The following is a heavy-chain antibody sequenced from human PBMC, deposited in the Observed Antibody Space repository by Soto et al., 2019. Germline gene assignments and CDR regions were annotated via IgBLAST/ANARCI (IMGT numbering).Heavy chain of an antibody. CDR1: GFTFTSSA. CDR2: IVVGSGNT. V-gene: IGHV1-58*02. CDR3: AGSVPAAKYYYYRDLKDV. D-gene: IGHD2-2*01. J-gene: IGHJ3*01. Sequence: ASVKVSCKASGFTFTSSAMQWVRQARGQRLEWIGWIVVGSGNTNYAQKFQERVTITRDMSTSTAYMELSSLRSEDTAVYYCAGSVPAAKYYYYRDLKDVWGQGT.